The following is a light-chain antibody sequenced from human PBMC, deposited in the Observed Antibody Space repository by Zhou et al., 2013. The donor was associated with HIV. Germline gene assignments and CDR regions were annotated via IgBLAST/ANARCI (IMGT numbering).Light chain of an antibody. CDR2: GAS. V-gene: IGKV3-11*01. J-gene: IGKJ2*01. CDR3: QQHTNWPPYT. CDR1: QSIDNY. Sequence: EIVLTQSPATLSLSPGERATLSCRASQSIDNYLAWYQQKPGQAPRLLIYGASTRAAGVPARFSATGSGTEFALTISSLQSEDFAVYYCQQHTNWPPYTFGQGTKLEIK.